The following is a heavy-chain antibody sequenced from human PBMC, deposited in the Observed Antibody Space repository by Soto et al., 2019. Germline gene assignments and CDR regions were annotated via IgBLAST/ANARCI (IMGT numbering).Heavy chain of an antibody. CDR3: ARGTVQLERSKGYYFDY. CDR1: GGSISSYY. V-gene: IGHV4-59*08. D-gene: IGHD1-1*01. CDR2: IYYSGST. J-gene: IGHJ4*02. Sequence: SETLSLTCTVSGGSISSYYWSWIRQPPGKGLEWIGYIYYSGSTNYNPSLKSRVTISVDTSKNQFSLKLSSVTAADTAVYYCARGTVQLERSKGYYFDYWGQGTLVTVSS.